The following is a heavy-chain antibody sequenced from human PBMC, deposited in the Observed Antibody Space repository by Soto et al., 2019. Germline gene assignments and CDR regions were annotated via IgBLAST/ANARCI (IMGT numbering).Heavy chain of an antibody. CDR1: GFSFSDYS. J-gene: IGHJ4*02. Sequence: EVQLVEAGGGLVKPGESLKLSCVGSGFSFSDYSMNWVRQPPGKGLEWVSSISRNNNYIYYADSVKGRFSISRDNAQNSLFLQMDSLRAEDTAVYYCARDVKNFDFCGQGTLVRVSS. V-gene: IGHV3-21*06. CDR3: ARDVKNFDF. CDR2: ISRNNNYI.